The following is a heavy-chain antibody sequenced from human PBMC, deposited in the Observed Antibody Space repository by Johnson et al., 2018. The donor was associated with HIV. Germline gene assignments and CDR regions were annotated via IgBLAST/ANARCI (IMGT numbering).Heavy chain of an antibody. CDR1: GFTFSSYA. Sequence: VQLVESGGGLVQPGGSLRLSCAASGFTFSSYAMSWVRQAPGKGLEWVSAISGSGGSTYYADSVKGRFTLSRDNSKNTLYLQMNSLRAGDTAVYYCARAGYCSGGSCYSGVDAFDIWGQGTMVTVSS. CDR2: ISGSGGST. D-gene: IGHD2-15*01. CDR3: ARAGYCSGGSCYSGVDAFDI. V-gene: IGHV3-23*04. J-gene: IGHJ3*02.